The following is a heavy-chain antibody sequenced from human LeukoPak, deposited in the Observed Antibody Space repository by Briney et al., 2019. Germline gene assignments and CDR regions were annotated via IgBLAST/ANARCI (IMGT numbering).Heavy chain of an antibody. Sequence: GGSLRLSCAASGFTFSSYSMNWVRQAPGKGLEWVSSISSSSYIYYADSVKGRFTISRDNAKNSLYLQMNSLRAEDTAVYYCARDAIYYDILTGYYLPTTYYFDCWGQGTLVTVSS. CDR1: GFTFSSYS. J-gene: IGHJ4*02. CDR3: ARDAIYYDILTGYYLPTTYYFDC. V-gene: IGHV3-21*01. D-gene: IGHD3-9*01. CDR2: ISSSSYI.